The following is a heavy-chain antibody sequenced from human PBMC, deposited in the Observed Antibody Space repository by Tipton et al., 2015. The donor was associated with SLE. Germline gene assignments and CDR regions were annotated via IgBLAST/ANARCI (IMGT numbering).Heavy chain of an antibody. CDR1: GFTLINTW. CDR2: VSERGTYK. D-gene: IGHD1-7*01. J-gene: IGHJ4*02. V-gene: IGHV3-21*03. Sequence: SLRLSCAASGFTLINTWMSWVRQAPGKGLEWVSSVSERGTYKNYAASVRGRFIISRDNAKNSLYLQMHSLRAEDTAVYFCARDQSSELENFDLWGQGTLVTVSS. CDR3: ARDQSSELENFDL.